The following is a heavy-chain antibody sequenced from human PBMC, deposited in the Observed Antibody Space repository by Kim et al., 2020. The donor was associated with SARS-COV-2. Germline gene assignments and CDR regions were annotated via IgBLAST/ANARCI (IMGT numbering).Heavy chain of an antibody. J-gene: IGHJ3*01. CDR2: IGTGGDT. D-gene: IGHD3-16*01. CDR3: ARDIIKAQFGFDL. V-gene: IGHV3-13*01. CDR1: GFTLNNYD. Sequence: GGSLRLSCSASGFTLNNYDMYWVRQGTGRGLEWVSVIGTGGDTYYPDYSKGRFTISRDNAMTSLFLQMNSLTAGDTAVYFCARDIIKAQFGFDLWGQGTVVTVSS.